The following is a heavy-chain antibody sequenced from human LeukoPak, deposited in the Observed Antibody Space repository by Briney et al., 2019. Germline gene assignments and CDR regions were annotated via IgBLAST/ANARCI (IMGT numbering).Heavy chain of an antibody. J-gene: IGHJ4*02. CDR2: ISGSGGST. Sequence: GGSLRLSCAASGFTFSSYAMSWVRQAPGKGLEWVSAISGSGGSTYYADSVKGRFTISRDNSKNTLYLQMNSLTSEDTAVYYCARVPSLGYCSGGSCYRFDHWGQGTLVAVSS. V-gene: IGHV3-23*01. CDR1: GFTFSSYA. CDR3: ARVPSLGYCSGGSCYRFDH. D-gene: IGHD2-15*01.